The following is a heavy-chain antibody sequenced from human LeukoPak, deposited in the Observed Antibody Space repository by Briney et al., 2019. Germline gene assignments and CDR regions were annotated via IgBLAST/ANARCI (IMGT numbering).Heavy chain of an antibody. CDR1: GYSISRGNY. CDR3: ARSEVGDFGH. Sequence: PSETLSLTCNVSGYSISRGNYWGWIRQPPGKGREGIASIHESGDTFSTPSLKSGVSISVDTSKNEFSLRLTSVTATDTAIYYCARSEVGDFGHWGQGTLVTVSS. V-gene: IGHV4-38-2*02. J-gene: IGHJ4*02. D-gene: IGHD1-26*01. CDR2: IHESGDT.